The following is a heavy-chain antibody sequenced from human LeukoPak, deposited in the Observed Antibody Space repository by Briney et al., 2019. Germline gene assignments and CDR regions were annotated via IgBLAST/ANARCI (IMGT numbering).Heavy chain of an antibody. CDR3: ARAHNYGDFNWFDP. Sequence: SETLSLTCTVSGGSISSYYWSWIRQPAGKGLEWIGRIYTSGSTNYNPSLKSRVTMSVDTSKSQFSLKLSSVTAADTAVYYCARAHNYGDFNWFDPWGQGTLVTVSS. J-gene: IGHJ5*02. CDR1: GGSISSYY. V-gene: IGHV4-4*07. CDR2: IYTSGST. D-gene: IGHD4-17*01.